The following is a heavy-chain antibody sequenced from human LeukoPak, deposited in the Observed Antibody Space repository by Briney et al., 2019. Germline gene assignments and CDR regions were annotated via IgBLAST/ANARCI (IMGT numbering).Heavy chain of an antibody. CDR3: VLGGAGGIRDVAYDI. CDR2: ISSTSIHI. J-gene: IGHJ3*02. D-gene: IGHD6-13*01. V-gene: IGHV3-21*01. CDR1: GFTYSSYS. Sequence: PGGSLRLSCAASGFTYSSYSMNWFRQAPGKGLDWVSSISSTSIHIYYADSVNGRFTISRDNAENSLYLQMNSLRAEDTAVYYCVLGGAGGIRDVAYDIWGQGTMATVSS.